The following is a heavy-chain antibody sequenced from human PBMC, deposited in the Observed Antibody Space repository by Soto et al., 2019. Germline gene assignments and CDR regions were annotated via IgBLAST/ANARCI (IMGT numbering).Heavy chain of an antibody. CDR2: IKSKNDGGTT. J-gene: IGHJ6*02. D-gene: IGHD2-2*02. Sequence: GGSLRLSCAASGFTFSKAWMNWVRQAPGKGLEWVGHIKSKNDGGTTDYAAPVKGRFTISRDDSKNTLYLQINTLKTEDTAVYYCTTGAYCSSTGSYKAYYYFGLDVWGLGTTVTVSS. V-gene: IGHV3-15*01. CDR1: GFTFSKAW. CDR3: TTGAYCSSTGSYKAYYYFGLDV.